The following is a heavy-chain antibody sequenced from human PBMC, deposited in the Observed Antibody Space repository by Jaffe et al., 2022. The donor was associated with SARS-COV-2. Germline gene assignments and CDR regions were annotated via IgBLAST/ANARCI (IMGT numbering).Heavy chain of an antibody. CDR2: IRSRTEGGTA. Sequence: EVQLVESGGGLVEPGGSLRLSCAASGFTFSNVWMHWVRQAPGKGLEWVGRIRSRTEGGTADYAAPVKGRFTISRDDSKNTLYLQMNSLEVEDTAVYYCTRRTGGSGSLLFDYWGQGALVTVSS. D-gene: IGHD3-10*01. CDR3: TRRTGGSGSLLFDY. V-gene: IGHV3-15*07. J-gene: IGHJ4*02. CDR1: GFTFSNVW.